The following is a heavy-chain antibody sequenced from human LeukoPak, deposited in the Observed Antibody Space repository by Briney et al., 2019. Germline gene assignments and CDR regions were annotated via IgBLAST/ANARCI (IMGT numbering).Heavy chain of an antibody. J-gene: IGHJ4*02. CDR2: IIPIFGTA. D-gene: IGHD5-18*01. V-gene: IGHV1-69*05. Sequence: GASVKVSCKASGGTFSSYAISWVRQAPGQGLEWMGGIIPIFGTANYAQKFQGRVTMTTDTSTSTAYMELSSLRSEDTAVYYCARDPDVRIQLWPGLDYWGQGTLVTVSS. CDR1: GGTFSSYA. CDR3: ARDPDVRIQLWPGLDY.